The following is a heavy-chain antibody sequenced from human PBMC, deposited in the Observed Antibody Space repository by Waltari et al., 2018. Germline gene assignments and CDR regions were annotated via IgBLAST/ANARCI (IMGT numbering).Heavy chain of an antibody. CDR3: ARAGYCSGGSCPYFDY. CDR1: EGTFSSYA. Sequence: QVQLVQSGAEVKKPGSSVKVSCKASEGTFSSYAISWVRQAPGQGLEWMGGIIPIFGTANYAQKFQGRVTITADESTSTAYMELSSLRSEDTAVYYCARAGYCSGGSCPYFDYWGQGTLVTVSS. CDR2: IIPIFGTA. D-gene: IGHD2-15*01. J-gene: IGHJ4*02. V-gene: IGHV1-69*12.